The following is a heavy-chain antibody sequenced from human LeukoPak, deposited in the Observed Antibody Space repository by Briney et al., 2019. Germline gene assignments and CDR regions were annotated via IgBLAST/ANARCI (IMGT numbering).Heavy chain of an antibody. V-gene: IGHV4-34*01. CDR1: GGSFSGYY. CDR3: ARRSGYDLDY. D-gene: IGHD5-12*01. Sequence: SETLSLTCAVYGGSFSGYYWSWIRQPPGKGLEWIGEINHSGSTNYNPSLKSRVTISVDTSKNQFSLKLSSVTAADTAVYYCARRSGYDLDYWGQGTLVTVSS. CDR2: INHSGST. J-gene: IGHJ4*02.